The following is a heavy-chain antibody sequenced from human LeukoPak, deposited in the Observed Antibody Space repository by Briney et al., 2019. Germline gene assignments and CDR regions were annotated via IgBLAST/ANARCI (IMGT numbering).Heavy chain of an antibody. V-gene: IGHV4-34*01. CDR3: ARGGPPQLGYCSSTSCYPFDY. D-gene: IGHD2-2*01. CDR1: GGSFSGYY. Sequence: SETLSLTCAVYGGSFSGYYWSWIRQPPGKGLEWIGEINHSGSTNYNPSLKSRVTIPVDTSKNQFSLKLSSVTAADTAVYYCARGGPPQLGYCSSTSCYPFDYWGQGTLVTVSS. J-gene: IGHJ4*02. CDR2: INHSGST.